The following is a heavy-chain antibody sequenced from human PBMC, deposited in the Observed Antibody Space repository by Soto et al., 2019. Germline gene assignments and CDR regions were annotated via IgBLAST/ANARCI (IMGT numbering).Heavy chain of an antibody. V-gene: IGHV6-1*01. CDR2: TYYRSKWYN. CDR3: ARATLIVGAFYYSSYYGMDX. D-gene: IGHD1-26*01. J-gene: IGHJ6*02. Sequence: PFQTLSLTCAIPVDSVSSNSAAWNWIRQAPSRGLEWLGSTYYRSKWYNDYAVSLKSRITINPDRSENQFCLQLKSVTPEDTPVYYCARATLIVGAFYYSSYYGMDXRGQGTRRTVS. CDR1: VDSVSSNSAA.